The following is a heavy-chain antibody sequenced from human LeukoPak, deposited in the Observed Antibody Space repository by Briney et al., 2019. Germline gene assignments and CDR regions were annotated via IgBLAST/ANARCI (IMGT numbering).Heavy chain of an antibody. CDR2: IYTSGST. Sequence: SETLSLTCTVSGGSISSGSYYWSWIRRPAGKGLEWIGRIYTSGSTNYNPSLKSRVTISVDTSKNQFSLKLSSVTAADTAVYYCARGTRIAADPYYFDYWGQGTLVTVSS. CDR3: ARGTRIAADPYYFDY. V-gene: IGHV4-61*02. CDR1: GGSISSGSYY. J-gene: IGHJ4*02. D-gene: IGHD6-13*01.